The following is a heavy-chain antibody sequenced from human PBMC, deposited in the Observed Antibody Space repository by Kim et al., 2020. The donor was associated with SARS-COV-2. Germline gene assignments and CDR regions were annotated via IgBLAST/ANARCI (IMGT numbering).Heavy chain of an antibody. CDR3: AREGYCSGGSCYPSPPFDY. Sequence: ASVKVSCKASGYTFTGYYMHWVRQAPGQGLEWMGWINPNSGGTNYAQKFQGRVTMTRDTSISTAYMELSRLRSDDTAVYYCAREGYCSGGSCYPSPPFDYWGQGTLVTVSS. J-gene: IGHJ4*02. V-gene: IGHV1-2*02. CDR1: GYTFTGYY. D-gene: IGHD2-15*01. CDR2: INPNSGGT.